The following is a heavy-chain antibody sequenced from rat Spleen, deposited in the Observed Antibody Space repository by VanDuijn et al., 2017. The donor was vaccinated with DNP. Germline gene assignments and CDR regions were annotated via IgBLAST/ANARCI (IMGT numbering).Heavy chain of an antibody. V-gene: IGHV3-1*01. CDR1: GYSITSNY. CDR3: ARWPGYNPPYAMDA. D-gene: IGHD1-4*01. Sequence: EVQLQESGPGLVKPSQSLSLTCSVTGYSITSNYWGWIRQFPGNKMEYIGHITYSGSTNYNPSLKSRISITRDTSKNQLFLQVNSVTTEDTATYHCARWPGYNPPYAMDAWGQRTSVTVSS. CDR2: ITYSGST. J-gene: IGHJ4*01.